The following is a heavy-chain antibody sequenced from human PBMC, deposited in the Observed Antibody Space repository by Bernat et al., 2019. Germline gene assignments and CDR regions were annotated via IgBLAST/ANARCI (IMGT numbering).Heavy chain of an antibody. CDR2: INSGGTGT. Sequence: EVQLVESGGGLVQPGGSLRLSCAVSGFTFNNYWMLWVRQAPGKGLVWVSRINSGGTGTSYADSVKGRFTISRDNAKNTLYLQMNSLRAEDTAVYYCKREQGGGSSDYWGQGTLVTVSS. CDR3: KREQGGGSSDY. D-gene: IGHD2-15*01. J-gene: IGHJ4*02. CDR1: GFTFNNYW. V-gene: IGHV3-74*01.